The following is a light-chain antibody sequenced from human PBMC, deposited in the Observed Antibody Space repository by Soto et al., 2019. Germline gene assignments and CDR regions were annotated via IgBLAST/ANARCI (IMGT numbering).Light chain of an antibody. Sequence: EIVLTQSPGTLSLSPGERATLSCRASQSVSSSYLAWYQQKPGQAPRLLIYGASSRATGIPDRFSGSGSGTEFALTISSLQPDDFASYYCQQYNRYPWTCGQGTKVEIK. CDR1: QSVSSSY. J-gene: IGKJ1*01. CDR3: QQYNRYPWT. V-gene: IGKV3-20*01. CDR2: GAS.